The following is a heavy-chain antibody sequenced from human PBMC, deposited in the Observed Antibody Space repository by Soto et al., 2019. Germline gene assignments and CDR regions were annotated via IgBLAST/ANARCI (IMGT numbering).Heavy chain of an antibody. V-gene: IGHV4-31*03. CDR3: ARVSLTGGSCYGGGDCYSRQTYYFDY. CDR1: GGSISSGGYY. D-gene: IGHD2-21*02. Sequence: SETLSLTCTVSGGSISSGGYYWSWIRQHPGKRLEWIGYIYYSGSTYYNPSLKSRVTISVDTSKNQFSLKLSSVTAADTAVYYRARVSLTGGSCYGGGDCYSRQTYYFDYWGQGTLVTV. J-gene: IGHJ4*02. CDR2: IYYSGST.